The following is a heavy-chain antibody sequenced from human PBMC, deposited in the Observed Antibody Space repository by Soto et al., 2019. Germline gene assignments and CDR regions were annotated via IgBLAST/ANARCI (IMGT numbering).Heavy chain of an antibody. CDR2: ISGSGASI. J-gene: IGHJ3*02. Sequence: EVQLLESGGGLVQPGGTLRLSCAASFTFSSYAMSWVRQAPGRGLEWLSGISGSGASIFYADSVRGRFTISRDDSEHTLFLQMNTLSAEDTAVYYCAEGPTLHGNGVDAFDIWGQGTMGTVS. V-gene: IGHV3-23*01. D-gene: IGHD2-8*01. CDR3: AEGPTLHGNGVDAFDI. CDR1: FTFSSYA.